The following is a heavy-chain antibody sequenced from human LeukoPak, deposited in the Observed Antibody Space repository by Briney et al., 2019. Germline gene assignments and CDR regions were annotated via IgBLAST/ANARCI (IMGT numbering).Heavy chain of an antibody. V-gene: IGHV3-30*18. CDR1: GFPFSSYD. Sequence: QPGISLSLFCAVSGFPFSSYDMHCARHASAKGLVWVADISDDRSNKYYADSVKGRFTISRDNSKNTLYLQMNSLRAEDTAVYYCAKDSRGYSGYAYYFDYWGQGTLVTVSS. CDR2: ISDDRSNK. CDR3: AKDSRGYSGYAYYFDY. J-gene: IGHJ4*02. D-gene: IGHD5-12*01.